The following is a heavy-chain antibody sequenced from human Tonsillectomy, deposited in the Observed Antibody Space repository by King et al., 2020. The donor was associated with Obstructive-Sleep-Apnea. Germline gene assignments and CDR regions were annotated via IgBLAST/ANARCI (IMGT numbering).Heavy chain of an antibody. Sequence: QLVQSGGGLVKPGGSLRLSCAASGFTFSSYSMNWVRQAPGKGLEWVSSISSSSSYIYYADSVKGRFTISRDNAKNSLYLQMNSLGAEDTAVYYCARSPEYYDFWSGYYGRGDGMDVWGQGTTVTVSS. J-gene: IGHJ6*02. CDR1: GFTFSSYS. CDR2: ISSSSSYI. D-gene: IGHD3-3*01. V-gene: IGHV3-21*01. CDR3: ARSPEYYDFWSGYYGRGDGMDV.